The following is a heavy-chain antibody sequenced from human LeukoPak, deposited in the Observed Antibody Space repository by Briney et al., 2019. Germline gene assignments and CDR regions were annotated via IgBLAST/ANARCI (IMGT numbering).Heavy chain of an antibody. D-gene: IGHD6-19*01. J-gene: IGHJ4*02. CDR1: GYTFTGYY. V-gene: IGHV1-2*02. Sequence: SVKVSSKASGYTFTGYYMHWVRPAPGQGVEWMGWINPNSGGTNYSQKFQGRVTMTRDTSISTAYMELSRLRSDDTAVYYCAITGYSSGWYVIDYWGQGTLVTVSS. CDR2: INPNSGGT. CDR3: AITGYSSGWYVIDY.